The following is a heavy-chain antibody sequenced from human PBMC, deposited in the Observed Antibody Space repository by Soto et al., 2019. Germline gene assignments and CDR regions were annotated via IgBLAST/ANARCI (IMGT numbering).Heavy chain of an antibody. D-gene: IGHD3-10*01. CDR1: GDTFTFYS. Sequence: QVQLVQSGAEVKRPGSSVKVSCKASGDTFTFYSINWVRQAPGLGLEWIGRINPILSMSNYAQRFQGRVTMTADKSTTTAYMEISSVRVEDTAVYYCERSYGSRYRASDYLGQGALVTVS. CDR3: ERSYGSRYRASDY. CDR2: INPILSMS. V-gene: IGHV1-69*02. J-gene: IGHJ4*02.